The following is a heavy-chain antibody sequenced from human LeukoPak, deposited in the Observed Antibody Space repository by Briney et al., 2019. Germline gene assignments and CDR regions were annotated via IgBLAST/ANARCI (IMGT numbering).Heavy chain of an antibody. CDR3: ASRNYYDSSGYGP. J-gene: IGHJ5*02. Sequence: SETLSLTCTVSGGSISSSSYYWGWIRQPPGRDLEWMGRIHYSGSTYYNPSLKSRVTISVDTSKNQFSLKLSSVTAADTAVYYCASRNYYDSSGYGPWGQGTLVTVSS. CDR2: IHYSGST. D-gene: IGHD3-22*01. V-gene: IGHV4-39*07. CDR1: GGSISSSSYY.